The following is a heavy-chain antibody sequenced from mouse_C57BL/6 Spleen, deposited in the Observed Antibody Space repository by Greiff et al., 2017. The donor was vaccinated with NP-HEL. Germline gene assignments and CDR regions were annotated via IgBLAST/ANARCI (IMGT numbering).Heavy chain of an antibody. D-gene: IGHD2-4*01. CDR3: ARRDDYDGLFAY. CDR1: GYSFTGYF. J-gene: IGHJ3*01. Sequence: DVQLVESGPELVKPGDSVKISCKASGYSFTGYFMNWVMQSHGKSLEWIGRINPYNGDTFYNQKFKGKATLTVDKSSSTAHMELRSLTSEDSAVYYCARRDDYDGLFAYWGQGTLVTVSA. V-gene: IGHV1-20*01. CDR2: INPYNGDT.